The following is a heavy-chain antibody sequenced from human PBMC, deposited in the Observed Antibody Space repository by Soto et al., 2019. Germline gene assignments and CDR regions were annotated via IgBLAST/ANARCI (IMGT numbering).Heavy chain of an antibody. CDR2: IYYSGST. D-gene: IGHD6-19*01. V-gene: IGHV4-61*08. CDR3: ARQYSNGFDH. Sequence: SETLSLTCTVSGDSISRGGFNWGWVRHRPGKGLEWIGDIYYSGSTNYNPSLKSRVSISVDSSKNQFSLKLTSVTAADTAVYYCARQYSNGFDHWGQGTLVTVSS. CDR1: GDSISRGGFN. J-gene: IGHJ4*02.